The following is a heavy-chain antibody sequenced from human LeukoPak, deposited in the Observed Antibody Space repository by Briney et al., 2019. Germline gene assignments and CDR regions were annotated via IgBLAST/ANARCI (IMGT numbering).Heavy chain of an antibody. J-gene: IGHJ6*03. CDR1: GGSISSSSYY. D-gene: IGHD2-2*01. V-gene: IGHV4-39*07. CDR2: IYYSGST. Sequence: SETLSLTCTVSGGSISSSSYYWGWIRQPPGKGLEWIGSIYYSGSTYYNPSLKSRVTISVDTSKNQFSLKLSSVTAADTAVYYCARAGGYCSSTSCYAGPGVYYYYYMDVWGKGTTVTISS. CDR3: ARAGGYCSSTSCYAGPGVYYYYYMDV.